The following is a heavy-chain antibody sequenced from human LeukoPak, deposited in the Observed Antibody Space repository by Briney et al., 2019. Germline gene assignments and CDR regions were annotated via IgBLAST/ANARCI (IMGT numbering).Heavy chain of an antibody. CDR3: AREQEYDYAFDY. D-gene: IGHD4-17*01. J-gene: IGHJ4*02. CDR1: GFTVSSNY. CDR2: IYSGGST. V-gene: IGHV3-66*01. Sequence: PGGSLRLSCAASGFTVSSNYMSWVRQAPGKGLEWVSVIYSGGSTYCADSVKGRFTISRDNSKNTLYLQMNSLRAEDTAVYYCAREQEYDYAFDYWGQGTLVTVSS.